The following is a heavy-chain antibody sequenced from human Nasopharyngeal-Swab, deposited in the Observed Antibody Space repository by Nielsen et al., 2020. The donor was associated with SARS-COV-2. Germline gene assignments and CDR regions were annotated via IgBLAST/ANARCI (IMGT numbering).Heavy chain of an antibody. CDR3: ARLATVRRYYYYMDV. D-gene: IGHD1-26*01. CDR1: GGSINTITYY. J-gene: IGHJ6*03. Sequence: SETLSLTCTVSGGSINTITYYWGWIRQPPGKGLEWIGSIYYSGKTYDNPSLKSRVTISIDTSKNQFSLNLNSVTAADTAVYYCARLATVRRYYYYMDVWGKGTTVTVSS. CDR2: IYYSGKT. V-gene: IGHV4-39*07.